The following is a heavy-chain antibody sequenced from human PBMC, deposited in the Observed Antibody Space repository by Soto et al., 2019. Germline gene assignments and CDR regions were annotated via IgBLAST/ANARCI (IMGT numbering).Heavy chain of an antibody. Sequence: SEALSLTCTFSGGSINTYYWSWIRQPPWRGLKWFGYIYDSGNTSYNRGNTNYNPSLKSRVTISLDTSKNQFSLNLSSVTAADTAVYYCVRDGVWSAAGTRWFAPWGEGTRVTVS. D-gene: IGHD6-13*01. CDR2: IYDSGNT. J-gene: IGHJ5*02. CDR3: VRDGVWSAAGTRWFAP. CDR1: GGSINTYY. V-gene: IGHV4-59*01.